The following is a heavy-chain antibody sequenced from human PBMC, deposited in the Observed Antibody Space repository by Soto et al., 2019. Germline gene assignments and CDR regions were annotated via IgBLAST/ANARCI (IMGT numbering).Heavy chain of an antibody. V-gene: IGHV3-48*01. Sequence: GGSLRLSCAASGFTLSSYSMNWVRQAPGKGLEWVSYISSGSTTIYYADSVKGRFTISRDNVENSLSLQMNSLRAEDTAVYYCARDSAHYYDSSGYLFDPWGQGTLVTVSS. CDR3: ARDSAHYYDSSGYLFDP. CDR2: ISSGSTTI. J-gene: IGHJ5*02. CDR1: GFTLSSYS. D-gene: IGHD3-22*01.